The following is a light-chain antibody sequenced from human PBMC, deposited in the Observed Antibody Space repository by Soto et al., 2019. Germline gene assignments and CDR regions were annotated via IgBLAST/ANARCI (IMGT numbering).Light chain of an antibody. Sequence: EIVMTQSPAPLSVSPGERATLSCRASQSVSSNLAWSQQKPGQAPRLLIYGASTRATGIPARFGGSGSGTEFTLTISSLQSADFAVYYCQQYNNWPPDTFGQGTKLEIE. CDR3: QQYNNWPPDT. V-gene: IGKV3-15*01. CDR2: GAS. CDR1: QSVSSN. J-gene: IGKJ2*01.